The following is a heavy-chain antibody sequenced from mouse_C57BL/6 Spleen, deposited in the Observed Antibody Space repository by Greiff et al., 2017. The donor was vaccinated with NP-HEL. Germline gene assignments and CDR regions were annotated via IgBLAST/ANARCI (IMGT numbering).Heavy chain of an antibody. CDR1: GYTFTDYT. CDR2: INPNNGGT. V-gene: IGHV1-26*01. CDR3: ARWWGEAMDY. Sequence: EVQLQQSGPELVKPGASVKISCKASGYTFTDYTMNWVKQSHGKSLEWIGDINPNNGGTSYNQKFKGKATLTVDKSSSTAYMELHSLTSQDSAVNYCARWWGEAMDYWGQGTSLTVSS. D-gene: IGHD1-1*02. J-gene: IGHJ4*01.